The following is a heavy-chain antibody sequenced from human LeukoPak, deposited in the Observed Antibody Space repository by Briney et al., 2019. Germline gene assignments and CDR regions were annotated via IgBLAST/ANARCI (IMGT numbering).Heavy chain of an antibody. CDR1: GGSIRNYY. CDR3: ARDQMGYYYDSSGYDY. J-gene: IGHJ4*02. CDR2: IYYSGST. Sequence: SETLSLTCTVSGGSIRNYYWSWIRQPPGKGLEWIGYIYYSGSTNYNPSLKSRVTISVDTSKNQFSLKLSSVTAADTAVYYCARDQMGYYYDSSGYDYWGQGTLVTVSS. V-gene: IGHV4-59*01. D-gene: IGHD3-22*01.